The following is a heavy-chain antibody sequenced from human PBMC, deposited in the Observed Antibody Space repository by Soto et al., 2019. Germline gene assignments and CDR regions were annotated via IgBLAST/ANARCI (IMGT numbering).Heavy chain of an antibody. J-gene: IGHJ4*02. Sequence: ASVKVSCKASGYTFGSYYMHWVRQAPGQGLEWVGLINPSGVSTNYAQKLQGRVTMTKDTSTSTVYLELSSLSSEDTAVYYCARASGSGRRFDYWAQGTLVTVSS. V-gene: IGHV1-46*03. CDR2: INPSGVST. CDR3: ARASGSGRRFDY. D-gene: IGHD2-15*01. CDR1: GYTFGSYY.